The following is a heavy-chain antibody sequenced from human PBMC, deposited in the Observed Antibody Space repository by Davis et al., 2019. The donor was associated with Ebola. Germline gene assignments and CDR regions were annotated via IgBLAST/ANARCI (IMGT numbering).Heavy chain of an antibody. J-gene: IGHJ6*02. CDR3: AKGSLYGSRSITAGVDV. CDR1: GFTFTSHS. CDR2: ISGSGGST. D-gene: IGHD4-17*01. V-gene: IGHV3-23*01. Sequence: GESLKISCAASGFTFTSHSMTWVRQVPGKGLEWVSGISGSGGSTYYADSVKGRFTFSRDNSKNTLYLQMNSLRAEYTAVYYCAKGSLYGSRSITAGVDVWGQGTTVTVSS.